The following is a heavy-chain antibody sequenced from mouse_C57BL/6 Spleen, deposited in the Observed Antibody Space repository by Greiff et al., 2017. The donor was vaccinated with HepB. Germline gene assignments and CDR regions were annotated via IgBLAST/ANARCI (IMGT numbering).Heavy chain of an antibody. V-gene: IGHV1-80*01. CDR2: IYPGDGDT. J-gene: IGHJ2*01. Sequence: QVQLQQSGAELVKPGASVKISCKASGYAFSSYWMNWVKQRPGKGLEWIGQIYPGDGDTNYNGKFKGKATLTADKSSSTAYMQLSSLTSEDSAVYFCARRDTTLVAPFDYWGQGTTLTVSS. D-gene: IGHD1-1*01. CDR1: GYAFSSYW. CDR3: ARRDTTLVAPFDY.